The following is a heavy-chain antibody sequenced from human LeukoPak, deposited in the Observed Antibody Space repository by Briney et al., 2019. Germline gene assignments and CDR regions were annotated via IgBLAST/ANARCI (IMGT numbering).Heavy chain of an antibody. D-gene: IGHD3-9*01. V-gene: IGHV4-31*03. CDR2: IYYSGST. CDR1: GGSVSSGRYY. J-gene: IGHJ4*02. CDR3: AREGYYDLLVGYLFDY. Sequence: PSETLSLTCTVSGGSVSSGRYYWSWIRQHPGKGLEWIGYIYYSGSTYYNPSLKSRVTISVDTSKNQFSLKLSSVTAADTAVYYCAREGYYDLLVGYLFDYWGQGTLVTVSS.